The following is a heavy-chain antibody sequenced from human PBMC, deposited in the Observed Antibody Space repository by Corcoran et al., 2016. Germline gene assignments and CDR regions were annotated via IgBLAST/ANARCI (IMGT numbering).Heavy chain of an antibody. CDR2: IWYDGSNK. CDR1: GFTFSSYG. D-gene: IGHD4-17*01. J-gene: IGHJ5*02. Sequence: QVQLVESGGGVVQPGRSLRLSCAASGFTFSSYGMHWVRQAPGKGLEWVAVIWYDGSNKYYADSVKGRFTISRDNSKNKLYLQRNSLRAEDTAVYYCASGGYYGDYISWFDPWGQGTLVTVSS. V-gene: IGHV3-33*01. CDR3: ASGGYYGDYISWFDP.